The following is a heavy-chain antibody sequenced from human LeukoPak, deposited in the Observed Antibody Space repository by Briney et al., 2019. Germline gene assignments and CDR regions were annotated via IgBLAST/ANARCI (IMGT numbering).Heavy chain of an antibody. Sequence: PSGTLSLTCAVSGGSLKSNNWWSWVRQPPGKGLEWIGEIYHSGSTNYNPSLESRVTVSVDKSKNQFSLDLSSVTAADTAVYYCARFCGSTSWHSGCYYGIDVWGQGTTVTVSS. CDR3: ARFCGSTSWHSGCYYGIDV. CDR2: IYHSGST. J-gene: IGHJ6*02. V-gene: IGHV4-4*02. CDR1: GGSLKSNNW. D-gene: IGHD2-2*01.